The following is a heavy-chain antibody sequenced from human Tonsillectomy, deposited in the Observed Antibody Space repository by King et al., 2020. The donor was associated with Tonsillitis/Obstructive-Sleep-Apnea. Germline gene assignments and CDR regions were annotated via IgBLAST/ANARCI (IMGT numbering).Heavy chain of an antibody. Sequence: VQLVESGGGVVQPGRSLRLSCAASGFTFSSYAMHWVRQAPGKGLEGGVVISYDVRNKYYADSVKGRFTISRDNSKNTLYLQMNSLRAEDTAVYYCARDESVAGVHWGQGTLVTVSS. D-gene: IGHD1-1*01. CDR3: ARDESVAGVH. J-gene: IGHJ4*02. CDR2: ISYDVRNK. CDR1: GFTFSSYA. V-gene: IGHV3-30*01.